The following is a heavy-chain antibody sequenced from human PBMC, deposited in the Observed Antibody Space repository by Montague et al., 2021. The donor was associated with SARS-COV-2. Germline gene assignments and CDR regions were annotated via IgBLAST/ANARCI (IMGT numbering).Heavy chain of an antibody. Sequence: SETLSLTCTVSGGSISGYYWSWFRQSAGKGLEWIGRIYNSGSTSYNSSLKSRVTMSVDTSKNQFSMKLSSVTAADTAVYYCVRDQGRSNWNYPDYWGQGTLVTVSS. CDR1: GGSISGYY. V-gene: IGHV4-4*07. D-gene: IGHD1-20*01. CDR2: IYNSGST. J-gene: IGHJ4*02. CDR3: VRDQGRSNWNYPDY.